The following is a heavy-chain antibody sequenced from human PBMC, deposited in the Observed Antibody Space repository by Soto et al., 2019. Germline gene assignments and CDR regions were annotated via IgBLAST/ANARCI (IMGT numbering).Heavy chain of an antibody. V-gene: IGHV4-30-4*01. CDR1: GGSISSGDYY. Sequence: PSETLSLTCTVSGGSISSGDYYWSWIRQPPGKGLEWIGYIYYSGSTYYNPSLKSRVAISVDTSKNHLSLKLSSVTAADTAVYYCATRDSYYDSSGYHYLSDYWGQGTLVTVSS. D-gene: IGHD3-22*01. J-gene: IGHJ4*02. CDR2: IYYSGST. CDR3: ATRDSYYDSSGYHYLSDY.